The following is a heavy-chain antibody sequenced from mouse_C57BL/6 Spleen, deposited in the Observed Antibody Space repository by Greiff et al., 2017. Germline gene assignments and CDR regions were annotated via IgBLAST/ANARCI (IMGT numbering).Heavy chain of an antibody. Sequence: QVQLKESGPGLVQPSQSLSITCTVSCFSLTSYGVHWVRQSPGKGLEWLGVIWRGGSTDYNAAFMSRLSITKDNSKSPVFFKMNNLQADDPAIYYWSKNAANWAFAYWGQGTLVTVSA. J-gene: IGHJ3*01. CDR3: SKNAANWAFAY. CDR1: CFSLTSYG. D-gene: IGHD4-1*01. V-gene: IGHV2-5*01. CDR2: IWRGGST.